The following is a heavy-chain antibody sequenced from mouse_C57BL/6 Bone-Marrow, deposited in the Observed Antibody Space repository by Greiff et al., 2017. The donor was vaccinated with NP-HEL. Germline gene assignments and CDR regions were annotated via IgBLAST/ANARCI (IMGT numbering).Heavy chain of an antibody. V-gene: IGHV14-4*01. CDR3: TTEAYCYGSSYGIGFAY. J-gene: IGHJ3*01. D-gene: IGHD1-1*01. CDR2: IDPENGDT. Sequence: EVQLQQSGAELVRPGASVKLSCTASGFNIKDDYMHWVKQRPEQGLEWIGWIDPENGDTEYASKFQGKATITADKSSNTAYMKLNSLTSEDTAVYYCTTEAYCYGSSYGIGFAYWGQGTLVTVSA. CDR1: GFNIKDDY.